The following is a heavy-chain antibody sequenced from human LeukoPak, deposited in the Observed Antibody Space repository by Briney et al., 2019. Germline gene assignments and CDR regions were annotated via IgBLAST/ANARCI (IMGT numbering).Heavy chain of an antibody. CDR3: ARDPFRQLADY. CDR2: IYTSGRT. D-gene: IGHD6-13*01. J-gene: IGHJ4*02. Sequence: PSETLSLTCTVSGGSISSGSYYWSWIRQPAGKGLEWIGRIYTSGRTNYNPSLKSRVTISLDTSKNQFSLKLSSVTAADTAVYYCARDPFRQLADYWGQGTLVTVSS. CDR1: GGSISSGSYY. V-gene: IGHV4-61*02.